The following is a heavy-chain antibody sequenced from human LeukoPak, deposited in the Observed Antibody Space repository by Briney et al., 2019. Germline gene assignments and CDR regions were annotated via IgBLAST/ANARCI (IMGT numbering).Heavy chain of an antibody. V-gene: IGHV3-48*02. Sequence: GGSLRLSCAASGFTFSSYSMNWVRQAPGKGLEWVSYISTSSTIINHADSVKGRFTISRDNARNSLYLQMNSLRDEDTAVYYCAGRLGGDSYFDYWGQGTLVTVS. J-gene: IGHJ4*02. D-gene: IGHD2-21*02. CDR1: GFTFSSYS. CDR2: ISTSSTII. CDR3: AGRLGGDSYFDY.